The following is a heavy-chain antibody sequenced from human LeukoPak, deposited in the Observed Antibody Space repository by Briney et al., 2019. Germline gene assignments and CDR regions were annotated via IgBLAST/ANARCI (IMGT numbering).Heavy chain of an antibody. V-gene: IGHV3-11*04. CDR1: GFTFSDYY. Sequence: GGSLRLSCAASGFTFSDYYMNRIREAPWKGLEWVSYISSSGSTIYYTDSVKGRFTISRDNANNSLYLQMNSLRAEDTAVYYCARDLSSVGAAYFDYWGQGTLVTVSS. J-gene: IGHJ4*02. CDR3: ARDLSSVGAAYFDY. D-gene: IGHD1-26*01. CDR2: ISSSGSTI.